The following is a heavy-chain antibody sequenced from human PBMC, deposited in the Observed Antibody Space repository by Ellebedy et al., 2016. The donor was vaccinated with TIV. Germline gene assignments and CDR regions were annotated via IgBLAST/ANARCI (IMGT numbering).Heavy chain of an antibody. J-gene: IGHJ6*02. CDR2: ISYDANNK. Sequence: PGGSLRLSCAASGFTFSSYDMHWVRQAPGKGLEWVALISYDANNKYYADSVKGRFTISRDNSKNTLYLQMNSLRAEDTAVYYCARGFRFGMDVWGQGTTVTVSS. CDR1: GFTFSSYD. V-gene: IGHV3-30*03. CDR3: ARGFRFGMDV. D-gene: IGHD3-10*01.